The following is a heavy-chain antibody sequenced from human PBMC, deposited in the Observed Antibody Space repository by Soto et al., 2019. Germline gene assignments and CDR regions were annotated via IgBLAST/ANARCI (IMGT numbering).Heavy chain of an antibody. CDR3: ARDSSGYYYGMDV. CDR1: GGSISSHY. Sequence: SETLSLTCTVSGGSISSHYWSWIRQPPGKGLEWIGYIYYSGSTNYNPSLKSRVTMSVDMSKNQFSLKLSSVTAADTAVYYCARDSSGYYYGMDVWGQGTTVTVSS. J-gene: IGHJ6*02. V-gene: IGHV4-59*11. CDR2: IYYSGST. D-gene: IGHD3-3*01.